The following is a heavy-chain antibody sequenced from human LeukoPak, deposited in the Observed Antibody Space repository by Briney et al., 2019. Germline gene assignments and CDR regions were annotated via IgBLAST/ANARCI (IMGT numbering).Heavy chain of an antibody. Sequence: SVKVSCKASGGTFSSYAISWVRQAPGQGLEWMGGIIPIFGTVNYAQKFQGRVTITADESTSTAYMELSSLRSEDTAVYYCARDNNCGGDCGNGLIDYWGQGTLVTVSS. CDR2: IIPIFGTV. CDR1: GGTFSSYA. CDR3: ARDNNCGGDCGNGLIDY. J-gene: IGHJ4*02. V-gene: IGHV1-69*01. D-gene: IGHD2-21*02.